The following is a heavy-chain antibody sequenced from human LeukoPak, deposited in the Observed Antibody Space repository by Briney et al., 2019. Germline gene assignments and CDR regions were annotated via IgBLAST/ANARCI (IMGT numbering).Heavy chain of an antibody. CDR3: ARSHIVAVTGFAFDI. V-gene: IGHV4-39*01. CDR2: IYYSGST. Sequence: SGTLSLTCTVSGGSISSSSYYWGWIRQPPGKGLEWIGSIYYSGSTYYNPSLKSRVTITVDTSKNQFSLKLSSATAADTTVYYCARSHIVAVTGFAFDIWGQGTLVTVSS. CDR1: GGSISSSSYY. J-gene: IGHJ3*02. D-gene: IGHD2-21*02.